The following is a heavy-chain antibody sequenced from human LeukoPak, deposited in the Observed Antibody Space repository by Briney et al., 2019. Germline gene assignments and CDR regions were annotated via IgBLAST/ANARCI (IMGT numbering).Heavy chain of an antibody. CDR1: GFTFSSYA. V-gene: IGHV3-30-3*01. Sequence: PGGSLRLSCAASGFTFSSYAMHWVRQAPGKGLEWVAVISYDGSNKYYADSVKGRFTISRDNSKNTLYLQMNSLRAEDTAVYYCAREYQQIRYDAFDIWGQGTMVTVSS. J-gene: IGHJ3*02. CDR2: ISYDGSNK. CDR3: AREYQQIRYDAFDI. D-gene: IGHD2-2*01.